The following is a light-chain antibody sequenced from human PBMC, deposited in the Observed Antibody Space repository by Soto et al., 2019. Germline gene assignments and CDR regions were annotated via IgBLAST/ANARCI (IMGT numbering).Light chain of an antibody. V-gene: IGLV2-14*01. Sequence: QSVLTQPASVYGSPGQSITISCTGTSSDVSGYNYVSWYQQHPGKAPKLMIYDVSNRPSGVSNRFSGSKSGNTASLTISGLQAEDEADYYCSSYTSSSTYVFGTGTKLTVL. CDR1: SSDVSGYNY. CDR2: DVS. CDR3: SSYTSSSTYV. J-gene: IGLJ1*01.